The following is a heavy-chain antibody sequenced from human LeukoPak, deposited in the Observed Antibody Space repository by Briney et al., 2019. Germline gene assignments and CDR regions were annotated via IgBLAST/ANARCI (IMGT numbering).Heavy chain of an antibody. D-gene: IGHD4/OR15-4a*01. CDR1: GFTSSNAW. CDR3: TTFDYAAFLI. V-gene: IGHV3-15*01. CDR2: IKSKTDGGTR. Sequence: GGSLRLSCAVSGFTSSNAWMSCVRQAPGKGLEWVGRIKSKTDGGTRDYAAPVKGRFTISRDDSKNTLYLQMNSLKTEDTAVYYCTTFDYAAFLIWGQGTMVTVSS. J-gene: IGHJ3*02.